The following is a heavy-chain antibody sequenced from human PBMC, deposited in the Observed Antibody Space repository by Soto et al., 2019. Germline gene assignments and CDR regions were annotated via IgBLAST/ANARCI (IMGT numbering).Heavy chain of an antibody. J-gene: IGHJ4*02. D-gene: IGHD6-19*01. CDR2: VAYDGTAQ. CDR3: VKDRDSGWYNPPAPFDS. CDR1: GFTFNNYG. V-gene: IGHV3-30*18. Sequence: GGSLRLSCAASGFTFNNYGMHWVRQAPGKGLEWVTVVAYDGTAQDYADSVKGRFTVSRDNSKNTLYLQMNSLRAEDTAVYYCVKDRDSGWYNPPAPFDSWGQGTLVTVSS.